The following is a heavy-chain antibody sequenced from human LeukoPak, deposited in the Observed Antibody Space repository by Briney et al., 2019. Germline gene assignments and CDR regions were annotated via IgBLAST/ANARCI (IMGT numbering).Heavy chain of an antibody. CDR3: ARDRKWLGAFDI. Sequence: GGSLRLSCAASGFTFSSYSMNWVRQAPGKGLEWVSSISSSSSYIYYADSVKGRFTISRDNAKNSLYLQMNSLRAEDTAVYYCARDRKWLGAFDIWGQGTMVTVSS. V-gene: IGHV3-21*01. J-gene: IGHJ3*02. CDR2: ISSSSSYI. CDR1: GFTFSSYS. D-gene: IGHD6-19*01.